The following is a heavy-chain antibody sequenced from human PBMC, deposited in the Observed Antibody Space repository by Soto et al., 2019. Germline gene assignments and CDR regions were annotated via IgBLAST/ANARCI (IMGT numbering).Heavy chain of an antibody. D-gene: IGHD7-27*01. CDR3: ARANWYSEF. Sequence: PSETLSLTWTVSGLSRSNNCWRWIRQPPGKGLEWIGYIYYTGSTNYNPSLKSRVTMSVDTSKNQFSLNLASLTAADTAIYYCARANWYSEFWGQGTLVTVS. J-gene: IGHJ4*02. CDR1: GLSRSNNC. V-gene: IGHV4-59*13. CDR2: IYYTGST.